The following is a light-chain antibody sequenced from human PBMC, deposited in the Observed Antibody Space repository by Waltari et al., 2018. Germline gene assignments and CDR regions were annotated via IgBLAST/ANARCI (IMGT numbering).Light chain of an antibody. J-gene: IGLJ2*01. CDR3: AAWDDSLNGVV. CDR1: SSNIGSNA. V-gene: IGLV1-44*01. CDR2: SND. Sequence: QSVLTHSPSASGTPGQRVTISCSGSSSNIGSNAVNWYRQLPGTAPKLLIFSNDQRPSGGPDRFSGSQSGTSASLAISGLQSEDEADYYCAAWDDSLNGVVFGGGTKLTVL.